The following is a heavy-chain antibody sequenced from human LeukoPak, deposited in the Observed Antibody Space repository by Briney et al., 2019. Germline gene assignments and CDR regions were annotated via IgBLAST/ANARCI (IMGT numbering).Heavy chain of an antibody. CDR1: GFTFSSYA. D-gene: IGHD3-22*01. CDR2: ISGSGGST. CDR3: AKEPYYYDSNGYDAGLAFDI. V-gene: IGHV3-23*01. J-gene: IGHJ3*02. Sequence: GGSLRLSCAASGFTFSSYAMSWVRQAPGKGLEWVSAISGSGGSTYYADSVRGRFTISRDNSKNTLYLQMNSLRAEDTAVYYCAKEPYYYDSNGYDAGLAFDIWGQGTMVTVSS.